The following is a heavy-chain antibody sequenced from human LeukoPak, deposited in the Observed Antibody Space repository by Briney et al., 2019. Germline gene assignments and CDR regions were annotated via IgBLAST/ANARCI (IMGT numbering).Heavy chain of an antibody. CDR2: INSDGSST. Sequence: PGGSLRLPSTSCGFVSNYYGDYVLRQAPGKGLVWVSHINSDGSSTSYADSVKGRFTISRDNAKNTLYLQMDRLRAEDTAVYYCTRGAHSSVWDGIDYWGQGTLVTVSS. V-gene: IGHV3-74*01. CDR3: TRGAHSSVWDGIDY. D-gene: IGHD6-19*01. J-gene: IGHJ4*02. CDR1: GFVSNYYG.